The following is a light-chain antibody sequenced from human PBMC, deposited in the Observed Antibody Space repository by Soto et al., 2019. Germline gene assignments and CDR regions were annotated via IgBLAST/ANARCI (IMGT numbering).Light chain of an antibody. CDR1: QSIGKH. J-gene: IGKJ5*01. CDR2: AAS. V-gene: IGKV1-39*01. CDR3: QQGYTSAIT. Sequence: IQMTQSPSSLSASVGDIVTITCRASQSIGKHLNWYQQKPGKAPKFLIYAASNLQSGVPSRFSGSGSGTDFTLTVNSLQPEDFATYYCQQGYTSAITFGHGTRLEIK.